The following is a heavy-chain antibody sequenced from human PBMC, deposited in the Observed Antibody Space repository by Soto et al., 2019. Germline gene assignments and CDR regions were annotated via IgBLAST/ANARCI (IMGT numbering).Heavy chain of an antibody. CDR1: GFSFTNSS. CDR2: IVVGSANT. V-gene: IGHV1-58*01. Sequence: SVKVYCKTSGFSFTNSSVQWVREARGQRLEWIGWIVVGSANTNYAQKFQERVTITRDMSTTTAYMELSSLRSEDTAVYYCAAGPYSSSWYHSDHWGRGTLVTVSS. CDR3: AAGPYSSSWYHSDH. J-gene: IGHJ4*02. D-gene: IGHD6-13*01.